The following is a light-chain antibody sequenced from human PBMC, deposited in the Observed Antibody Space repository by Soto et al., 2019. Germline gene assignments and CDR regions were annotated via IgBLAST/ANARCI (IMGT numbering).Light chain of an antibody. CDR3: QQSYSTPV. CDR1: QSISSY. Sequence: DLQMTQSPSSLSASVGDRVTITCRASQSISSYLNWYQQKPGKAPKLLIYAASSLQSGVASRFSGSGSGTDIKLTISSLQPEEFASYYCQQSYSTPVFGQGTKLEIK. CDR2: AAS. V-gene: IGKV1-39*01. J-gene: IGKJ2*01.